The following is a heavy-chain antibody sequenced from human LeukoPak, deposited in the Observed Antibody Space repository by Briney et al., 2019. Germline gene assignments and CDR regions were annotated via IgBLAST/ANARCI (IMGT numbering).Heavy chain of an antibody. CDR3: ARDLGYCSGGSCYSYYFDS. V-gene: IGHV3-7*04. D-gene: IGHD2-15*01. CDR2: MKQDGGEK. CDR1: GFIFSSYW. Sequence: GRSLRLSCAASGFIFSSYWMSWVRQAPGQGLEWVANMKQDGGEKYYVDSVRGRFTISRDNAKNSLDLQMNSLRDEDTAVYYCARDLGYCSGGSCYSYYFDSWGQGTLVTVSS. J-gene: IGHJ4*02.